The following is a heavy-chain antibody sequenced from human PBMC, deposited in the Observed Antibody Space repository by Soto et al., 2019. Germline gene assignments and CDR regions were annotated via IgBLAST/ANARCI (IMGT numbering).Heavy chain of an antibody. J-gene: IGHJ4*02. CDR1: GGSLSSSSYY. D-gene: IGHD6-6*01. CDR3: ARHPRKGGSSYVFYFDY. CDR2: IYYSGST. V-gene: IGHV4-39*01. Sequence: PSETLSLTCPVSGGSLSSSSYYWGWLRQPPGKGLEWIGSIYYSGSTYYNPSLKSRVTISVDTSKNQFSLKLSSVTAADTAVYYCARHPRKGGSSYVFYFDYWGQGTLVTVSS.